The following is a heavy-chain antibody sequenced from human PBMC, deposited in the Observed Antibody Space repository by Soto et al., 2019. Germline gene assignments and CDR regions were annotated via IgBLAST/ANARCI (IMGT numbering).Heavy chain of an antibody. CDR3: ARDTSRGEYAY. Sequence: ASVKVSCKASGYTFTSYGISWVRQAPGQGLEWMGWINVYNGNTNYAQKLQGRVTMTTDTSTSTAYPDLRSLRSDDTAVYFCARDTSRGEYAYWGQGTLVTVSS. CDR1: GYTFTSYG. J-gene: IGHJ4*02. D-gene: IGHD3-10*01. V-gene: IGHV1-18*01. CDR2: INVYNGNT.